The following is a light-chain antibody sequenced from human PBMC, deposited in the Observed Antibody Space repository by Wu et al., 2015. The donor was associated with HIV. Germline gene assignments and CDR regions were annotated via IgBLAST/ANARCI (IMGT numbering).Light chain of an antibody. Sequence: DIQMSQSPSFVSASVGDRVIITCRATQDISAWLAWYQMKPGKAPRLLISAASTLQGGVPSRFSGSKSGTDFILTINNLQPEDIATYFCQQGHSFPLTFGGGTKMELK. V-gene: IGKV1-12*01. CDR1: QDISAW. CDR2: AAS. J-gene: IGKJ4*01. CDR3: QQGHSFPLT.